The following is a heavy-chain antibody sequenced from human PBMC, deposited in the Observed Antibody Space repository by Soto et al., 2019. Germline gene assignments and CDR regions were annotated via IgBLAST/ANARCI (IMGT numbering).Heavy chain of an antibody. CDR3: AKELAKEHTTSIDH. Sequence: GGSLRLSCAASGFTFSFYAISWVRQAPGKGLEWVSAISGSGGSTYYADSVKGRFTISRDNSKNTLYVQMNSLRAEDTAVYFCAKELAKEHTTSIDHWGQGALVTVSS. CDR1: GFTFSFYA. V-gene: IGHV3-23*01. CDR2: ISGSGGST. J-gene: IGHJ4*02. D-gene: IGHD1-1*01.